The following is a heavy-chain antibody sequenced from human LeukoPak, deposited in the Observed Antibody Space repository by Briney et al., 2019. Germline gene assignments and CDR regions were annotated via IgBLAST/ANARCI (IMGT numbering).Heavy chain of an antibody. D-gene: IGHD3-3*01. CDR1: GFTFSSYA. CDR3: AKTPLRFLEWLLGD. Sequence: GGSLRLSCAASGFTFSSYAMTWVRQAPGKGLEWVSGISGSGGSTHYADSVKGRFTISRDNSKNTLYLQMNSLRAEDTAVYYCAKTPLRFLEWLLGDWGQGTLVTVSS. J-gene: IGHJ4*02. V-gene: IGHV3-23*01. CDR2: ISGSGGST.